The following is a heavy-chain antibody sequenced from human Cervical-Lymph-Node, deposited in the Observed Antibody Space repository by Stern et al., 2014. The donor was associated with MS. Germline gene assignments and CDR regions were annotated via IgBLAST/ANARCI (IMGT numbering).Heavy chain of an antibody. V-gene: IGHV4-4*02. Sequence: QLQLQESGPGLVKPSGTLSLTCAVSGASIGSSHWWSWVRQPPGKGLEWIGEIYHTGNINYNPSLKSRVTISLDKSKNQFSLRLNSVTAADTAIYYCAKEGRVSRFDSWGQGTLVTVSS. CDR2: IYHTGNI. D-gene: IGHD6-13*01. J-gene: IGHJ4*02. CDR3: AKEGRVSRFDS. CDR1: GASIGSSHW.